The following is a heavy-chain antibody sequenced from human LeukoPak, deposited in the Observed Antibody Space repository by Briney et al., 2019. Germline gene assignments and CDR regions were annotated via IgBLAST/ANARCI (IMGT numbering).Heavy chain of an antibody. V-gene: IGHV3-21*01. Sequence: PGGSLRLSCAASGFTFSSYTMNWVRQAPGKGLEWVSSISSHNSYIYHADSVKGRFTISRDDAKNSLYLQMNSLRVEDTAVYYCARDGDYNRGVDPWGQGSLVKVSS. CDR1: GFTFSSYT. D-gene: IGHD4-17*01. CDR3: ARDGDYNRGVDP. CDR2: ISSHNSYI. J-gene: IGHJ5*02.